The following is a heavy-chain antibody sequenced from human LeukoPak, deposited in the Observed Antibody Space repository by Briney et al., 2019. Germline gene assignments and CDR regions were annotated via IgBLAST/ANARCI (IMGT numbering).Heavy chain of an antibody. CDR1: GGSISSGGYS. V-gene: IGHV4-30-4*07. Sequence: SETLSLTCAVSGGSISSGGYSWSWIRQPPGKGLEWIGYIYYSGSTYYNPSLKSRVTISVDTSKNQFSLKLSSVTAADTAVYYCARVYPMITFGGVISRLLGWFDPWGQGTLVTVSS. J-gene: IGHJ5*02. D-gene: IGHD3-16*02. CDR2: IYYSGST. CDR3: ARVYPMITFGGVISRLLGWFDP.